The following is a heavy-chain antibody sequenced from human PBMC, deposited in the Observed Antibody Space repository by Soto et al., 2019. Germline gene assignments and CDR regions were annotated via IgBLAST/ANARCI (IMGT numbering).Heavy chain of an antibody. CDR3: AKAITRLLWFGELSRHAEYFQH. CDR1: GFTFSSYA. V-gene: IGHV3-23*01. CDR2: ISGSGGST. Sequence: GGSLRLSCAASGFTFSSYAMSWVRQAPGKGLEWVSAISGSGGSTYYADSVKGRFTISRDNSKNTLYLQMNSLRAEDTAVYYCAKAITRLLWFGELSRHAEYFQHWGQGTLVTVS. J-gene: IGHJ1*01. D-gene: IGHD3-10*01.